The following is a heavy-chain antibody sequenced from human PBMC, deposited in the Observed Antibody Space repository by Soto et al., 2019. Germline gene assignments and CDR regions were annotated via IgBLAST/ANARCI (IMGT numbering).Heavy chain of an antibody. J-gene: IGHJ5*02. CDR1: GFTFSSYS. V-gene: IGHV3-48*01. CDR3: AGEEGLLTWFDP. Sequence: EVQLVESGGGLVQPGGSLRLSCAASGFTFSSYSMNWVRQAPGKGLEWVSYISSSSSTIYYADSVKGRFTISRDNAMNSLYLLSSSLRAVGTAVCDVAGEEGLLTWFDPWGQGTLVTVCS. D-gene: IGHD2-15*01. CDR2: ISSSSSTI.